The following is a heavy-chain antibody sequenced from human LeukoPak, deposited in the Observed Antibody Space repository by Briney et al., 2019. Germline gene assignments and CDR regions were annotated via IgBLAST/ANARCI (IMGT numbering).Heavy chain of an antibody. CDR3: ARHASSSLDY. D-gene: IGHD6-13*01. Sequence: SETPSLTCTVSGGSISSYYWSWIRQPPGKGLEWIGYIYYSGSTNYNPSLKSRVTISVDTSKNQFSLKLSSVTAADTAVYYCARHASSSLDYWGQGALVTVSS. V-gene: IGHV4-59*08. CDR1: GGSISSYY. J-gene: IGHJ4*02. CDR2: IYYSGST.